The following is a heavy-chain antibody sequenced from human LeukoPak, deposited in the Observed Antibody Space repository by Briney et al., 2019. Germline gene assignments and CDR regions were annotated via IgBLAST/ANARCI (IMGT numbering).Heavy chain of an antibody. V-gene: IGHV3-21*01. D-gene: IGHD3-10*01. CDR2: ISSSSSFI. Sequence: GGSLSLSCAASGFTFNSYSINWVRQAPGKGLEWVSSISSSSSFIYYADSVKGRFTISRDNAKNSLYLQMNSLRAEDTAVYYCARGYFGSGNYVDYWGQGTLVTVSS. CDR3: ARGYFGSGNYVDY. CDR1: GFTFNSYS. J-gene: IGHJ4*02.